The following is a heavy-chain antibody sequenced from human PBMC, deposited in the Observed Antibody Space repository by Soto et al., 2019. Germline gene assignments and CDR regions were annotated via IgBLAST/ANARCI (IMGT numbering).Heavy chain of an antibody. J-gene: IGHJ6*03. D-gene: IGHD3-10*01. CDR3: AREFYEFGYGSGSEPPSYYYYYYYMDV. CDR1: GGSISSYY. V-gene: IGHV4-59*01. CDR2: IYYSGST. Sequence: SETLSLTCTVSGGSISSYYWSWIRQPPGKGLEWIGYIYYSGSTNYNPSLKSRVTISVDTSKNQFSLKLSSVTAADTAVYYCAREFYEFGYGSGSEPPSYYYYYYYMDVWGKGTTVTVSS.